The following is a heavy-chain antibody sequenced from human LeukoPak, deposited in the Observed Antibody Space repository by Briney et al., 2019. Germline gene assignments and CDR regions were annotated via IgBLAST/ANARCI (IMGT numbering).Heavy chain of an antibody. CDR2: LNPSGGSS. CDR1: GYTVNSYY. V-gene: IGHV1-46*02. D-gene: IGHD5-24*01. J-gene: IGHJ6*02. CDR3: ASVYKHGMDV. Sequence: ASVKVSCKASGYTVNSYYMHWVRQAPGQGLEWMAILNPSGGSSNYAQKFQGRATLTRATSTGTVYMELSSLRSEDTAVYYCASVYKHGMDVWGQGTTVIVSS.